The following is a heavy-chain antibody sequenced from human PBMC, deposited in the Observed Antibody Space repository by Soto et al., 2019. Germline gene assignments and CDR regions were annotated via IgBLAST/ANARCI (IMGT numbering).Heavy chain of an antibody. CDR3: ARGNHRWLQLWYFDL. CDR1: GGTFSNYP. D-gene: IGHD5-12*01. CDR2: IIPIFGTV. V-gene: IGHV1-69*12. Sequence: QVQLVQSGAEVKKPGSSVKVSCKASGGTFSNYPISWVRQAPGQGLEWMGGIIPIFGTVNYAQKFQGRVTITADESTSTAYMELSSLTSEDTAVYYCARGNHRWLQLWYFDLWGRVTLVTVSS. J-gene: IGHJ2*01.